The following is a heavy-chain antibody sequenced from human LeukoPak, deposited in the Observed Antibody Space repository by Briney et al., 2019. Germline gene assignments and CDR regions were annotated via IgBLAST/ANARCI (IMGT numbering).Heavy chain of an antibody. J-gene: IGHJ5*02. V-gene: IGHV4-39*07. CDR1: GGSITSSSYY. CDR2: VYYSGNT. D-gene: IGHD3-22*01. CDR3: ARRIPTSYYYDSSGYRFDP. Sequence: SETLSLTCTVSGGSITSSSYYWGWIRQPPGKGLEWIGSVYYSGNTYYNSSLKSRVTISVDPSKNQFSLKLSSVTAADTAVYYCARRIPTSYYYDSSGYRFDPWGQGTLVTVSS.